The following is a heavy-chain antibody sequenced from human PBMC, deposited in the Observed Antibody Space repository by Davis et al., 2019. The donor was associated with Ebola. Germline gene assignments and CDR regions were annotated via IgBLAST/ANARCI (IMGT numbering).Heavy chain of an antibody. J-gene: IGHJ4*02. CDR3: ARDKDATSSAYDY. Sequence: GRFTISRDNAKNSLYLQMNNLRAEDTAIYYCARDKDATSSAYDYWGQGTLVTVSS. D-gene: IGHD3-16*01. V-gene: IGHV3-48*03.